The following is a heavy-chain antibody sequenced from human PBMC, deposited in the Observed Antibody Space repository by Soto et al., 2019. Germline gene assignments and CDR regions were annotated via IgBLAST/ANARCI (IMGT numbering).Heavy chain of an antibody. V-gene: IGHV1-69*13. J-gene: IGHJ4*02. Sequence: GASVKVSCKASGGTFSSYAISWVRQAPGQGLEWMGGTIPIFGTANYAQKFQGRVTITADESTSTAYMELSSLRSEDTAVYYCASKGDSSGYIFDYWGQGTLVTVSS. D-gene: IGHD3-22*01. CDR1: GGTFSSYA. CDR2: TIPIFGTA. CDR3: ASKGDSSGYIFDY.